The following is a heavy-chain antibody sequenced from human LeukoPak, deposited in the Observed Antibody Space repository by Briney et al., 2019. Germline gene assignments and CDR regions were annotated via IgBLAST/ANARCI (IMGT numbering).Heavy chain of an antibody. J-gene: IGHJ5*02. CDR1: GYTFTTHW. CDR2: IYPGDSDI. V-gene: IGHV5-51*01. CDR3: ARHPSADFYASGPFDL. Sequence: GESLQISCKGSGYTFTTHWIGWVRRMPGKGREWMAIIYPGDSDIRYSPSFQGQVSISVATSINTPSLQWSSLEASDPAMYSCARHPSADFYASGPFDLWGQGTLVSVSS. D-gene: IGHD3-10*01.